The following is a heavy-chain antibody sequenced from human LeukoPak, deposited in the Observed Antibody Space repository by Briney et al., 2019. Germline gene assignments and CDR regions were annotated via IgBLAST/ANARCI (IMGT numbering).Heavy chain of an antibody. CDR3: TRHYGSSTSCPQTCLGYYYIDV. CDR1: GFTFSDYA. D-gene: IGHD2-2*01. CDR2: IRSKAYGGTT. J-gene: IGHJ6*03. V-gene: IGHV3-49*04. Sequence: GGSLRLSCTASGFTFSDYAMSWVRQAPGKGLEWVGFIRSKAYGGTTEYAASVKGRFTISRDDSKSIAYLQMNSLKTEDTAVYYCTRHYGSSTSCPQTCLGYYYIDVWGKGTTLTVSS.